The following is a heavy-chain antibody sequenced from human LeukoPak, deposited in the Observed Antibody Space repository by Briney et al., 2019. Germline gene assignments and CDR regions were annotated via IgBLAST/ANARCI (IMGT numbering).Heavy chain of an antibody. J-gene: IGHJ4*02. CDR1: GGSISSSNYY. CDR2: IYYSGST. D-gene: IGHD6-19*01. V-gene: IGHV4-39*07. Sequence: SETLSLTCTVSGGSISSSNYYWGWIRQPPGKGLEWIGSIYYSGSTYYNPSLKSRVTISVDTSKNQFSLKLSSVTAADTAVYYCARSGVGQQWLVQIVWGQGTLVTVSS. CDR3: ARSGVGQQWLVQIV.